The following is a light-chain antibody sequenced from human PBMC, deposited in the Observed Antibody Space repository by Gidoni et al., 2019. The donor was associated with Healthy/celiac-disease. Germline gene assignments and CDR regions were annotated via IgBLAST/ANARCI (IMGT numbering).Light chain of an antibody. CDR1: SSNIGNNY. V-gene: IGLV1-51*01. J-gene: IGLJ2*01. CDR2: DNN. CDR3: GTWDSSLSAGV. Sequence: QSLLTQPPSVSAPPGQKVTISCSGSSSNIGNNYVSWYQQLPGTAPKLLIYDNNKRPAGIPDRFSGSKSGTSATLGITGLQTGDEADYYCGTWDSSLSAGVFGGGTKLTVL.